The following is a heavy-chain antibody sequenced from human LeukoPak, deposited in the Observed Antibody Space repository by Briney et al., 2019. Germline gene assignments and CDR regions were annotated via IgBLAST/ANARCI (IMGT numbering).Heavy chain of an antibody. J-gene: IGHJ4*02. Sequence: ASVKVSCKASGYTFTGYYMHWVRQAPGQGLEWMGWINPNSGGTNYAQKFQGRVTMTRDTSISTAYMELSRLRSDGTAVYYCARDHRGSGRLTFDYWGQGTLVTVSS. CDR3: ARDHRGSGRLTFDY. CDR2: INPNSGGT. V-gene: IGHV1-2*02. D-gene: IGHD3-10*01. CDR1: GYTFTGYY.